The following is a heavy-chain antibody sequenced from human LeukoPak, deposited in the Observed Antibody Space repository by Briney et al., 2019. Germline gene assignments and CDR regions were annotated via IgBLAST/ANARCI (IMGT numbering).Heavy chain of an antibody. Sequence: GGSLRLSCAASGFTFSSYAMSWVRQAPGKGLEWVSTISGSGGSTYYADSVKGRFTISRDNAKNSLYLQMNSLRAEDTAVYYCARSPRWYYYGSGSYLDYWGQGTLATVSS. J-gene: IGHJ4*02. V-gene: IGHV3-23*01. CDR2: ISGSGGST. D-gene: IGHD3-10*01. CDR3: ARSPRWYYYGSGSYLDY. CDR1: GFTFSSYA.